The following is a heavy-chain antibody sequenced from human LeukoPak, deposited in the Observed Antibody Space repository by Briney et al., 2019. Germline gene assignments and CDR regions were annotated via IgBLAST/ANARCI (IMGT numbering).Heavy chain of an antibody. CDR3: ARDSPTEGSPYYFDY. J-gene: IGHJ4*02. V-gene: IGHV1-46*01. CDR1: GYTFTSYY. CDR2: INPSGGST. Sequence: ASVKVSCKASGYTFTSYYMHWVRQAPGQGLEWMGIINPSGGSTSYAQKFQGRVTMTRDTSTSTVYMELSSLRSEDTAMYYCARDSPTEGSPYYFDYWGQGTLVTVSS.